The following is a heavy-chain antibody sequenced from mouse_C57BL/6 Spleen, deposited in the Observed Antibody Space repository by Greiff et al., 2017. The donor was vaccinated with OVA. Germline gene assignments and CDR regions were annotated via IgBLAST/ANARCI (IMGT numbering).Heavy chain of an antibody. CDR3: ATGGSSYRYFDV. V-gene: IGHV5-6*01. D-gene: IGHD1-1*01. CDR2: ISSGGSYT. J-gene: IGHJ1*03. Sequence: EVQLVESGGDLVKPGGSLKLSCAASGFTFSSYGMSWVRQTPDKRLEWVATISSGGSYTYYPDSVKGRFTISRDNAKNTLYLQMSSLKSEDTAMYYCATGGSSYRYFDVWGTGTTVTVSS. CDR1: GFTFSSYG.